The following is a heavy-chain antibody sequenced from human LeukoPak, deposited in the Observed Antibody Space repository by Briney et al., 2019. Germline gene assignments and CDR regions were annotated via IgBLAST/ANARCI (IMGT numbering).Heavy chain of an antibody. Sequence: SETLSLTCAVYGGSFSGYYWSWIRQPPGKGLEWIGEINHSGSTNYNPSLKSRVTMSVDTSKNQFSLKLSSVTAADTAVYYCARDYYGSGSYSFDYWGQGTLVTVSS. D-gene: IGHD3-10*01. CDR1: GGSFSGYY. CDR2: INHSGST. V-gene: IGHV4-34*01. CDR3: ARDYYGSGSYSFDY. J-gene: IGHJ4*02.